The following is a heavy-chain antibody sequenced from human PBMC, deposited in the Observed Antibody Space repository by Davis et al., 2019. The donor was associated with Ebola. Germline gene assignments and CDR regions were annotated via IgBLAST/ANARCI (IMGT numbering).Heavy chain of an antibody. CDR2: IYHSGST. D-gene: IGHD4-17*01. J-gene: IGHJ5*02. CDR1: GGSISSGGYS. V-gene: IGHV4-30-2*01. CDR3: ARVATTVTTGWFDP. Sequence: MPSETLSLTCAVSGGSISSGGYSWSWIRQPPGKGLEWLGYIYHSGSTYYNPSLKSRVTISVDRSKNQFSLKLSSVTAADTAVYYCARVATTVTTGWFDPWGQGTLVTVSS.